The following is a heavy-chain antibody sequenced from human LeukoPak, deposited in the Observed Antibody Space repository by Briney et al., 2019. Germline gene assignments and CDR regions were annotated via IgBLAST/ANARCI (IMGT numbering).Heavy chain of an antibody. J-gene: IGHJ4*02. Sequence: PGGSLRLSCAASGFTFSSYAMHWVRQAPGKGLEYVSAISSNGGSTYYANPVKGRFTISRDNSKNTLYLQMGSLRAEDMAVYYCARDSSGYYGYWGQGTLVTVSS. CDR1: GFTFSSYA. V-gene: IGHV3-64*01. CDR3: ARDSSGYYGY. D-gene: IGHD3-22*01. CDR2: ISSNGGST.